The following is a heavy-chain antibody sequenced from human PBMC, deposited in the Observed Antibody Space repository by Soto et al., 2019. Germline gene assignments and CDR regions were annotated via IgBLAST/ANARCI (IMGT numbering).Heavy chain of an antibody. CDR1: GFTFSSYA. CDR3: AKEQLRYFDWLLSHAFDY. J-gene: IGHJ4*02. D-gene: IGHD3-9*01. V-gene: IGHV3-23*01. Sequence: GGSLRLSCAASGFTFSSYAMSWVRQAPGKGLEWVSAISGSGGSTYYADSVKGRFTISRDNSKNTLYLQMNSLRAEDTAVYYCAKEQLRYFDWLLSHAFDYWGQGTLVTVSS. CDR2: ISGSGGST.